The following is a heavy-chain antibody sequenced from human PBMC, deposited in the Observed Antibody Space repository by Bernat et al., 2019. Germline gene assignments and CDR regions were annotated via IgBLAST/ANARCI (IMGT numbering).Heavy chain of an antibody. CDR3: ARGTSTSAPYMDV. V-gene: IGHV4-59*08. CDR2: ISYSGTT. J-gene: IGHJ6*03. Sequence: QVQLQESGPGLVKASETLSLTCTVSGGSISNYYWTWIRQPPGKGLEWIGYISYSGTTDYNPSLKSRVTISVDTSKNQFSLKLNSVTAADTAVYYCARGTSTSAPYMDVWGKGTTVTVSS. CDR1: GGSISNYY.